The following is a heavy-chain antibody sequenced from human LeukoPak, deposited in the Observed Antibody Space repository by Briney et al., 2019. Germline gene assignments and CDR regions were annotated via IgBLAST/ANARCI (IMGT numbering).Heavy chain of an antibody. V-gene: IGHV1-2*02. Sequence: ASVKVSCKASGYTFTGYYMHWVRQAPGQGLEWMGWINPNSGGTNYAQKFQGRVTMTRDTSISTAYMELSRLRSDDTAVYYCARGPYYGSGSTYYYYYMDVWGKATTVTISS. CDR2: INPNSGGT. CDR1: GYTFTGYY. CDR3: ARGPYYGSGSTYYYYYMDV. J-gene: IGHJ6*03. D-gene: IGHD3-10*01.